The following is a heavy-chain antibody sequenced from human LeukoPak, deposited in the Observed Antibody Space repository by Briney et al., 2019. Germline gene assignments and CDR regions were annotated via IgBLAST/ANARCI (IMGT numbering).Heavy chain of an antibody. CDR1: GLTFTIYS. Sequence: GGSLRLSCAPSGLTFTIYSINWVRQAPGEGLEWLSSISSSSSYIYYADSVKGRFTISRDNAKNSQYLQMNSMRAEDTAVYYCARGALMVVITRFDYWGQGTLVTVSS. D-gene: IGHD3-22*01. CDR3: ARGALMVVITRFDY. CDR2: ISSSSSYI. V-gene: IGHV3-21*01. J-gene: IGHJ4*02.